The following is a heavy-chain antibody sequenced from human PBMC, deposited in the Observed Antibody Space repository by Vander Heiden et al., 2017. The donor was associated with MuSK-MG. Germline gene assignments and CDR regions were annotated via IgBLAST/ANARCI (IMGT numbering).Heavy chain of an antibody. D-gene: IGHD6-19*01. J-gene: IGHJ4*02. CDR1: GYSMGSGYY. CDR2: IYHSGST. V-gene: IGHV4-38-2*01. CDR3: ASFLSSGGTFYDY. Sequence: QVHLHQSGPGPVTPSQTLSLTCAVTGYSMGSGYYWGWIRQPPGKGLEWIGSIYHSGSTYYNPSLKSRVTISVDTSKNQFSLKLSSVTAEDAAVYYCASFLSSGGTFYDYWGQGTLVTVSS.